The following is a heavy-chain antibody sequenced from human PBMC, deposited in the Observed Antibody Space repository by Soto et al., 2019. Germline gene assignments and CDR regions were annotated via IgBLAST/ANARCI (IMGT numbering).Heavy chain of an antibody. CDR2: ISGSGGST. J-gene: IGHJ6*03. V-gene: IGHV3-23*01. Sequence: GGSLRLSCAASGFTFSSYAMSWVRQAPGKGLEWVSAISGSGGSTYYADSVKGRFTISRDNSKNTLYLQMNSLRAEDTAVYYCAKEAPAAYYDILTGPLLRYMDVWGKGTTVTVSS. CDR3: AKEAPAAYYDILTGPLLRYMDV. D-gene: IGHD3-9*01. CDR1: GFTFSSYA.